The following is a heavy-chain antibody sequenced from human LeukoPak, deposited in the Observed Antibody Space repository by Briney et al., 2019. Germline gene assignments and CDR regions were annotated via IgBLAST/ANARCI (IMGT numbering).Heavy chain of an antibody. J-gene: IGHJ4*02. D-gene: IGHD2-21*01. CDR2: INGGNGNT. CDR3: ARSNSIAKFDY. V-gene: IGHV1-3*01. CDR1: GYTFNSYG. Sequence: ASVQGSCKSSGYTFNSYGMHWVRQAPGQRLEWMGWINGGNGNTKYSQKFQGRVTITRDTSASTAYMELSSLRSEDTAVYYCARSNSIAKFDYWGQGTLVTVSS.